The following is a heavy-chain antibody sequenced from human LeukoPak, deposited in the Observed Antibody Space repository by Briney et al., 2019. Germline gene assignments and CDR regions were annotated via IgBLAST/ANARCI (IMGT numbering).Heavy chain of an antibody. J-gene: IGHJ3*02. CDR2: IYYRGRT. V-gene: IGHV4-39*07. CDR1: GGSITSSSYY. Sequence: PSETLSLTCTVSGGSITSSSYYWGWIRQPSGKGLEWIGSIYYRGRTYYSPSLKSRVSISVDTSKNQLSLRLSSVTAADTAVYYCARAGYCDSTTCPDAFDIWGQGTKVTVSS. CDR3: ARAGYCDSTTCPDAFDI. D-gene: IGHD2-2*01.